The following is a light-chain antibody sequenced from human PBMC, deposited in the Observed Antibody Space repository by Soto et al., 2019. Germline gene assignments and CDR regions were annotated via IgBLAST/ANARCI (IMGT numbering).Light chain of an antibody. CDR2: EDN. J-gene: IGLJ2*01. V-gene: IGLV6-57*03. Sequence: NFMLTQPHSVSESPGKTVTISCTRSSGSIANNYVQWYQQRPGSAPTTVMFEDNQRPSGVPDRFSGSIDSSSNSASLTIXXXXXXXXXXYYCQSYDSSNQNVVFGGGTKLTVL. CDR1: SGSIANNY. CDR3: QSYDSSNQNVV.